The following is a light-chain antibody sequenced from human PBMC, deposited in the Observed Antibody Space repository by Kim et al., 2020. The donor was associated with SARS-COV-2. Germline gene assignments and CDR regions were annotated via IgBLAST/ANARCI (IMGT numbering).Light chain of an antibody. J-gene: IGLJ2*01. CDR3: SSYTSSSTLV. V-gene: IGLV2-14*03. Sequence: GQSITSACTGTSGDVGGYNYVAWYQQHPGKATKLMIYDVTNRPSGVSNRFSGAKSGNTASLTISGLQAEDEADYYCSSYTSSSTLVFGGGTQLTVL. CDR2: DVT. CDR1: SGDVGGYNY.